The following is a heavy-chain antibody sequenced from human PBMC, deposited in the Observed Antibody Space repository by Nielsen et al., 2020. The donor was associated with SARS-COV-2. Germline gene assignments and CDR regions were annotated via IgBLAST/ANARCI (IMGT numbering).Heavy chain of an antibody. CDR3: AKDRAIFMIYITRGGPDY. Sequence: GGSLRLSCAASGFSFNNYGMHWVRQAPGKGLEWVAYISYEGSKQYYADSVKGRFTISRDFSKSTLYLQMNSLRAEDTATYYCAKDRAIFMIYITRGGPDYWGQGTLVTVSA. CDR1: GFSFNNYG. D-gene: IGHD3/OR15-3a*01. V-gene: IGHV3-30*18. J-gene: IGHJ4*02. CDR2: ISYEGSKQ.